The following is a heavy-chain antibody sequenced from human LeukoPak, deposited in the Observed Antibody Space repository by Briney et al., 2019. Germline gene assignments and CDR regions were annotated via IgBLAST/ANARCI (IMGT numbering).Heavy chain of an antibody. CDR3: ARDYVYGYSYGFYYYYMDV. J-gene: IGHJ6*03. Sequence: SETLSLTCTVSGGSISSGSYYWSWIRQPAGQGLEWIVRIYTSGSTNYNPSLKSRVTISVATSKHQFSLKLSSVTAADTAVYYCARDYVYGYSYGFYYYYMDVWGKGTTVTVSS. CDR2: IYTSGST. D-gene: IGHD5-18*01. CDR1: GGSISSGSYY. V-gene: IGHV4-61*02.